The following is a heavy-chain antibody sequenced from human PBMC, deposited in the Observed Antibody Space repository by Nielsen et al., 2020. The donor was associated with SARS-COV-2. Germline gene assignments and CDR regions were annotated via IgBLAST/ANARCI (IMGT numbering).Heavy chain of an antibody. J-gene: IGHJ4*02. D-gene: IGHD3-22*01. V-gene: IGHV4-4*02. Sequence: SETLSLTCAVSGGSISSNNWWSWVRQPPGTGLEWIGEIYHRGSTNYSPSLKTRVTISVDKSKNQFSLKLSSVTAADTAVYYCARGRTYYDGSGYHFDYWGQGTLVTVSS. CDR2: IYHRGST. CDR1: GGSISSNNW. CDR3: ARGRTYYDGSGYHFDY.